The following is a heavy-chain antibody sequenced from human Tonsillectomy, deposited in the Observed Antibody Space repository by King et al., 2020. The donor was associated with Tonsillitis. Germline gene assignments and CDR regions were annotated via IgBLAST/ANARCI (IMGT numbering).Heavy chain of an antibody. Sequence: VQLVESGGALVKPGGSLRLSCAASGFTFSNAWMSWVRQAPGKGLEWVGRSKSKTDGGTTDYAAPVKGRFTISRDDSKNKLYLQMNSLKTEDPAVYYCTTVSEYELYYYYGMDVWGQGTTVTVSS. D-gene: IGHD2-2*01. V-gene: IGHV3-15*02. CDR1: GFTFSNAW. CDR3: TTVSEYELYYYYGMDV. CDR2: SKSKTDGGTT. J-gene: IGHJ6*02.